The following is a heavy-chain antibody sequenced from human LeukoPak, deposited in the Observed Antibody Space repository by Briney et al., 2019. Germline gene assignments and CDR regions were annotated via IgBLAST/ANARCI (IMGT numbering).Heavy chain of an antibody. CDR2: IYYSGIT. CDR1: GGSISSGGYY. CDR3: ARELGMPPLFDP. V-gene: IGHV4-31*03. J-gene: IGHJ5*02. D-gene: IGHD7-27*01. Sequence: SETLSLTCTVSGGSISSGGYYWSWIRQHPGKGLEWIGYIYYSGITYYTPSLKSRVTMSVDTSKNQFSLKLSSVTAADTAVYYCARELGMPPLFDPWGQGTLVTVSS.